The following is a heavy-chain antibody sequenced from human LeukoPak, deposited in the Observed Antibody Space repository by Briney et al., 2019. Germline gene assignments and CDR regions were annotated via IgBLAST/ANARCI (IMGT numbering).Heavy chain of an antibody. CDR2: ISSSSSYI. CDR3: ARAMVGYYYMDV. J-gene: IGHJ6*03. V-gene: IGHV3-21*01. D-gene: IGHD5-18*01. CDR1: GFTFTSYA. Sequence: GGSLRLSCAASGFTFTSYAMSWVRQAPGKGLEWVSSISSSSSYIYYADSVKGRFTISRDNAKNSLYLQMNSLRAEDTAVYYCARAMVGYYYMDVWGKGTTVTVSS.